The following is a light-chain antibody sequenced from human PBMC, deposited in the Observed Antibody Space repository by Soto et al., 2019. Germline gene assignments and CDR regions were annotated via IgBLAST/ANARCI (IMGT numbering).Light chain of an antibody. CDR1: SSDVGSYNY. Sequence: QSVLTQPAAVSGSPGQSITISCTGTSSDVGSYNYVSWYQQHPGKAPKLMIYEVNNRPSGVSNRFSGSKSGNTASLTISGLQAEDEADYYCCSYTSGSTYVFGTGTKVTDL. V-gene: IGLV2-14*01. CDR2: EVN. CDR3: CSYTSGSTYV. J-gene: IGLJ1*01.